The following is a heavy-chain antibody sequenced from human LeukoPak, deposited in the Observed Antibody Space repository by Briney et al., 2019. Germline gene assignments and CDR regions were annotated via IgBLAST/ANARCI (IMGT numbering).Heavy chain of an antibody. CDR1: GGTFSSYA. D-gene: IGHD3-3*01. V-gene: IGHV1-69*13. Sequence: SVKVSCKASGGTFSSYAISWVRQAPGQGLEWMGGIIPIFGTANYAQKFQGRVTITADESTSTAYMELSSLRSDDTAVYYCARVGKIFGVNDAFDIWGQGTMVTVSS. J-gene: IGHJ3*02. CDR2: IIPIFGTA. CDR3: ARVGKIFGVNDAFDI.